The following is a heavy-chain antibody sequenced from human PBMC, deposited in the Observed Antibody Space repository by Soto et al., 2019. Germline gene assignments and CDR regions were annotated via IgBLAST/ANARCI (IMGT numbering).Heavy chain of an antibody. CDR3: ARNYYEDY. J-gene: IGHJ4*02. Sequence: GGSLRLSCAASGFTFSSYPMHWVRQAPGKGLEWLAVISSDGTNKNYADSVEVRFTISRDNSENTLFLQVNSLTSEDSAVYFCARNYYEDYWGQGTLVTVSS. CDR1: GFTFSSYP. D-gene: IGHD3-22*01. CDR2: ISSDGTNK. V-gene: IGHV3-30-3*01.